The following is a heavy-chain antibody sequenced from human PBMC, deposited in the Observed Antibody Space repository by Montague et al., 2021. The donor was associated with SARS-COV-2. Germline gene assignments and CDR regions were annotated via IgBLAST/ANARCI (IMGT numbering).Heavy chain of an antibody. Sequence: SLRLSCAASESTVGSNYMSWIRQAPGRGLEWVSLIYSGGSTYYKDSVKGRFTLSRDNSQNTVYLQMNSLRAEDTALYYCVGFWSGNFAGYWGRGTLVTVSS. CDR1: ESTVGSNY. CDR2: IYSGGST. J-gene: IGHJ4*02. V-gene: IGHV3-66*02. D-gene: IGHD3-3*01. CDR3: VGFWSGNFAGY.